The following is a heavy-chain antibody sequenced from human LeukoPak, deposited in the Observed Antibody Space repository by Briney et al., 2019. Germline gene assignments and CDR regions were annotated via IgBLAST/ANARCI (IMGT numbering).Heavy chain of an antibody. V-gene: IGHV3-48*01. CDR2: ISSRGTV. CDR3: ARGVPSTISGWFFDL. D-gene: IGHD2-2*01. Sequence: GGSLRLSCVGSGFIFSNYNMNWVRQAPGKGLEWISYISSRGTVSYADSVEGRFAISRDNAKNSLYLQMNSLRVEDRAVYFCARGVPSTISGWFFDLWGRGTLVTVSS. CDR1: GFIFSNYN. J-gene: IGHJ2*01.